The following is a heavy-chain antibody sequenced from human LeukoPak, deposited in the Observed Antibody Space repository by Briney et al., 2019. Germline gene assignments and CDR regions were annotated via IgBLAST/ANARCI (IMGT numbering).Heavy chain of an antibody. CDR2: IYYSGST. Sequence: SETLSLTCTVSGGSISSYYWSWIRQPPGKGMEWSGYIYYSGSTNYNPSLKCRLTISVHTSKPQFPLTLSSVTPAHTPVYYCARVLWRPFGWPLNDAFDIWRQGTMVTVSS. V-gene: IGHV4-59*01. D-gene: IGHD3-16*01. J-gene: IGHJ3*02. CDR1: GGSISSYY. CDR3: ARVLWRPFGWPLNDAFDI.